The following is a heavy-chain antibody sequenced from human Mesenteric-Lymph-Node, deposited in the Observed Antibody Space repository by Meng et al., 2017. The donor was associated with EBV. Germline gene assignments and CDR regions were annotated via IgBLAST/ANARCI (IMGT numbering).Heavy chain of an antibody. V-gene: IGHV4-39*07. CDR3: ARDLAGYGDYFLY. Sequence: QRQPPASGPGLVKPSETLSLTCTVSGGSISSSSYYWGWIRQPPGKGLEWIGSIYYSGSTYYNPSLKSRVTISVDTSKNQFSLKLSSVTAADTAVYYCARDLAGYGDYFLYWGQGTLVTVSS. J-gene: IGHJ4*02. CDR2: IYYSGST. CDR1: GGSISSSSYY. D-gene: IGHD4-17*01.